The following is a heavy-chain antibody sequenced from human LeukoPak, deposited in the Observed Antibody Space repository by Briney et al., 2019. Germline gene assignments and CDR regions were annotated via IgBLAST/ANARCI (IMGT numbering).Heavy chain of an antibody. V-gene: IGHV5-51*01. CDR1: GYSFTSYW. J-gene: IGHJ4*02. CDR3: ARPPSSSGRDY. Sequence: GESLKISCKGSGYSFTSYWLGWVRQMPGKGLEWMGLIYPGDSDTRYSPSFQGQVTISADTSISTAYLQWSSLKASDTAMYYCARPPSSSGRDYWGQGTLVTVSS. CDR2: IYPGDSDT. D-gene: IGHD6-6*01.